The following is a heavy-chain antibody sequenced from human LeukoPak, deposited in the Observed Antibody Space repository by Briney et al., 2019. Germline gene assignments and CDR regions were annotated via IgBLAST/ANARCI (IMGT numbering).Heavy chain of an antibody. CDR1: GITLSNYG. CDR3: AKRGVVIRVILVGFHKEAYYFDS. CDR2: ISGRGGST. D-gene: IGHD3-22*01. Sequence: LGGSLRLSCAVSGITLSNYGMTWVRQAPGKGLEWVAGISGRGGSTNYADSVKGRFTISRDNPKNTLYLQMNSLRAEDTAVYFCAKRGVVIRVILVGFHKEAYYFDSWGQGALVTVSS. J-gene: IGHJ4*02. V-gene: IGHV3-23*01.